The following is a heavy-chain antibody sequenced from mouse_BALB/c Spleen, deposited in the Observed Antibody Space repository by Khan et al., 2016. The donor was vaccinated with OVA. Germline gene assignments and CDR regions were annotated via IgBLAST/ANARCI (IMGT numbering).Heavy chain of an antibody. Sequence: EVKLQESGPGLVKPSQSLSLTCTVTGYSITSGYGWNWIRQFPGNKLEWMGYISYSGSTNYNPSPKSRLSITRETSKNQFFLQLNSVTTEDTATYYCARTARIKYWGQGTTLTVSS. CDR1: GYSITSGYG. CDR2: ISYSGST. J-gene: IGHJ2*01. D-gene: IGHD1-2*01. CDR3: ARTARIKY. V-gene: IGHV3-2*02.